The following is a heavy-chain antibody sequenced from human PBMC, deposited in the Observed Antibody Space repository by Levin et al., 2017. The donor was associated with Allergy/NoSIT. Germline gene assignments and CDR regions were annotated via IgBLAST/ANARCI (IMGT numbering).Heavy chain of an antibody. J-gene: IGHJ4*02. CDR3: ARDQKPYCSSTSCTNHPTFDY. V-gene: IGHV4-31*03. CDR1: GGSISSGGYY. Sequence: PSETLSLTCTVSGGSISSGGYYWSWIRQHPGKGLEWIGYIYYSGSTYYNPSLKSRVTISVDTSKNQFSLKLSSVTAADTAVYYCARDQKPYCSSTSCTNHPTFDYWGQGTLVTVSS. D-gene: IGHD2-2*01. CDR2: IYYSGST.